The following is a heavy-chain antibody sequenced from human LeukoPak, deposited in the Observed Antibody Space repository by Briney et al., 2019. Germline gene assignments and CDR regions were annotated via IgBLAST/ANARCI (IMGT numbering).Heavy chain of an antibody. CDR3: AKDPQLDSSYFDY. J-gene: IGHJ4*02. CDR2: IWYDGSNK. CDR1: GFTFSSYG. Sequence: SGGSLRLSCAASGFTFSSYGMHWVRQAPGKGLEWVAVIWYDGSNKYYADSVKGRFTISRDNSKNTLYLQMNSLRAEDTAVYYCAKDPQLDSSYFDYWGQGTLVTVSS. D-gene: IGHD3-10*01. V-gene: IGHV3-30*02.